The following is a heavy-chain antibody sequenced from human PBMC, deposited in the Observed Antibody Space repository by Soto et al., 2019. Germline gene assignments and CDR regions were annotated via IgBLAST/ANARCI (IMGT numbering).Heavy chain of an antibody. V-gene: IGHV4-30-2*01. D-gene: IGHD3-10*01. CDR3: ARASDYYGDQFDY. J-gene: IGHJ4*02. Sequence: PSETLSLTCAVSGGSISSGGYSWSWIRQPPGKGLEWIGYIYHSGSTYYNPSLKSRVTISVDRSKNQFSLKLSSVTAADTAVYYCARASDYYGDQFDYWGQGTPVTGSS. CDR2: IYHSGST. CDR1: GGSISSGGYS.